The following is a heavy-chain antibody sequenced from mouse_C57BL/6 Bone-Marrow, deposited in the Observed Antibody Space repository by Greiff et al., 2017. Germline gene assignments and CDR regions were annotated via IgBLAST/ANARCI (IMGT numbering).Heavy chain of an antibody. CDR2: INPSSGYT. Sequence: QVQLQQSGAELARPGASVKMSCKASGYTFTSYTMHWVKQRPGQGLEWIGYINPSSGYTKYNQKFKDKATLTADKSSSTAYMQLSSLTSEDSAVYYCARGGLLRRWYFDVWGTGTTVTVSS. CDR1: GYTFTSYT. D-gene: IGHD1-2*01. J-gene: IGHJ1*03. V-gene: IGHV1-4*01. CDR3: ARGGLLRRWYFDV.